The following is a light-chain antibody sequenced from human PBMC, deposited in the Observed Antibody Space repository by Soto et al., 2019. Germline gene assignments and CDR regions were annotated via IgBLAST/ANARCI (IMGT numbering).Light chain of an antibody. CDR1: QSVSSDT. V-gene: IGKV3-20*01. Sequence: ETVLTQSPGTLSLSPGERATLSCRASQSVSSDTLAWYQQKPGQAPRLLLYGASTRATGIPDRFSGSGSGTDFTLTVSRLEPDDFAVYYCQQYGNSPSWTFGQGTKVEIK. J-gene: IGKJ1*01. CDR3: QQYGNSPSWT. CDR2: GAS.